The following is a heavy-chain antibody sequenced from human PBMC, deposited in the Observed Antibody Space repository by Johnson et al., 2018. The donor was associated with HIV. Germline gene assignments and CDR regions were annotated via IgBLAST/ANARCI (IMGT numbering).Heavy chain of an antibody. V-gene: IGHV3-30*04. CDR1: GFTFSSFA. Sequence: QVQLVESGGGVVQPGRSLRLSCAASGFTFSSFAMHWVRQTPGTGLEWVSIISYDGSNKYYADSVKGRFTISRDNSKNTLYLQMNSLRAEDTAVYYCARDYDIPRDDGFDIWGQGTMVTVSS. D-gene: IGHD3-9*01. CDR3: ARDYDIPRDDGFDI. J-gene: IGHJ3*02. CDR2: ISYDGSNK.